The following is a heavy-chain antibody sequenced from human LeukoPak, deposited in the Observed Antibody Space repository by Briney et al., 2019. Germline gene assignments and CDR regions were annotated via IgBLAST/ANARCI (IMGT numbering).Heavy chain of an antibody. J-gene: IGHJ4*02. CDR1: GGTFSSYA. CDR3: AREREYSYVFDY. CDR2: IIPIFGTA. V-gene: IGHV1-69*13. D-gene: IGHD5-18*01. Sequence: GASVKVSCKASGGTFSSYAISWVRQAPGQGLKWMGGIIPIFGTANYAQKFQGRVTITADESTSTAYMELSSLRSEDTAVYYCAREREYSYVFDYWGQGTLVTVSS.